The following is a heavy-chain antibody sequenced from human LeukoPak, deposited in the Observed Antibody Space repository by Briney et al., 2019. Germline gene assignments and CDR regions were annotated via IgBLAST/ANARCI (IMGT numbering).Heavy chain of an antibody. V-gene: IGHV3-23*01. J-gene: IGHJ4*02. D-gene: IGHD3-22*01. CDR3: AREDSSGYSLDY. CDR1: GFTFSSYA. Sequence: GGSLRLSCAASGFTFSSYAMSWVRQAPGKGLEWVSAISGSGDSTYYVDSVKGRFTITSDKSKNTLYLQMNSLRVEDTAVYYCAREDSSGYSLDYWGLGTLVTVSS. CDR2: ISGSGDST.